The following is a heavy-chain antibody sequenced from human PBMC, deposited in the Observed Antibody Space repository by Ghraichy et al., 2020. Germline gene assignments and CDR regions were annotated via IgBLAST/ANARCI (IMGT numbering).Heavy chain of an antibody. CDR2: IYYSGST. CDR3: ARVDGYYHDSSGLNWFDP. D-gene: IGHD3-22*01. J-gene: IGHJ5*02. CDR1: GGSISSYY. Sequence: SKTLSLTCTVSGGSISSYYWSWIRQPPGKGLEWIGYIYYSGSTNYNPSLKSRVTISVDTSKNQFSLKLSSVTAADTAVYYCARVDGYYHDSSGLNWFDPWGQGTLVTVSS. V-gene: IGHV4-59*01.